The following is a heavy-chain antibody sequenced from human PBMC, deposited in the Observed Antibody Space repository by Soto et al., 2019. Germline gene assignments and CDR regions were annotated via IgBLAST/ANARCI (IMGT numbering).Heavy chain of an antibody. CDR1: GGSISSGGYY. V-gene: IGHV4-31*03. Sequence: TLSLTCTVSGGSISSGGYYWSWIRQHPGKGLEWIGYIYYSGSTYYNPSLKSRVTISVDTSKNQFSLKLSSVTAADTAVYYCAGFGEMATITGWYLQHWGQGTLVTVSS. D-gene: IGHD3-10*01. CDR3: AGFGEMATITGWYLQH. CDR2: IYYSGST. J-gene: IGHJ1*01.